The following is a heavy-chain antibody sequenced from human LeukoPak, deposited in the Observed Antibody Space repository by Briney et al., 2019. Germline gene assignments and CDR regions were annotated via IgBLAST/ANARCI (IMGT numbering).Heavy chain of an antibody. V-gene: IGHV3-23*01. Sequence: AGGTLRLSCAASGFTFSNYAMSWVRQAPGKGLEWVSVMSGSGDSTNYADSVKGRFTTSRDNSKNTVYLQMINLRAEDTAVYYCATSLRFFEYVSNLLDYWGQGTLDTVSS. CDR2: MSGSGDST. D-gene: IGHD3-3*01. CDR1: GFTFSNYA. J-gene: IGHJ4*02. CDR3: ATSLRFFEYVSNLLDY.